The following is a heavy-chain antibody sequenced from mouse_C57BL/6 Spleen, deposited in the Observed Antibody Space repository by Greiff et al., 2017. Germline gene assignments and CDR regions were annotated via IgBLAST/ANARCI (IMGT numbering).Heavy chain of an antibody. V-gene: IGHV2-6-1*01. D-gene: IGHD2-3*01. CDR1: GFSLTSYG. CDR3: ARHGDGYGYAMDY. CDR2: IWSDGST. J-gene: IGHJ4*01. Sequence: VQLQESGPGLVAPSQSLSITCTVSGFSLTSYGVHWVRQPPGKGLEWLVVIWSDGSTTYNSAIKSRLSISKDNSKSEVFLKMNSLHTDDTAMYYCARHGDGYGYAMDYWGQGTSVTVSS.